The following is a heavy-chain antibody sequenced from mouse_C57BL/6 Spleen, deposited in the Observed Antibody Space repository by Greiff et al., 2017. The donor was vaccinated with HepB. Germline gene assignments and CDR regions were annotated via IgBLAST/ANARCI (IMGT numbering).Heavy chain of an antibody. V-gene: IGHV1-81*01. CDR2: IYPRSGNT. CDR1: GYTFTSYG. J-gene: IGHJ2*01. CDR3: ARSAITTVVAH. Sequence: VQLQQSGAELARPGASVKLSCKASGYTFTSYGISWVKQRTGQGLEWIGEIYPRSGNTYYNEKFKGKATLTADKSSSTAYMELRSLTSEDSAVYFCARSAITTVVAHWGQGTTLTVSS. D-gene: IGHD1-1*01.